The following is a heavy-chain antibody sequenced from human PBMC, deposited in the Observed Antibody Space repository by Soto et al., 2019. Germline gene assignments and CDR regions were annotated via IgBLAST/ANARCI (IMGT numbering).Heavy chain of an antibody. D-gene: IGHD2-2*01. CDR1: GYTFTDYY. J-gene: IGHJ6*02. Sequence: ASVKVSCKASGYTFTDYYMHWVRQAPGQGLEWMGWINPNSGGTNYAQKFQGRVTMTRVTSISTAYMELSSLRSDDTALYYCAKDPNIVVVTAATGGMDVWGQGTTVPVSS. CDR3: AKDPNIVVVTAATGGMDV. V-gene: IGHV1-2*02. CDR2: INPNSGGT.